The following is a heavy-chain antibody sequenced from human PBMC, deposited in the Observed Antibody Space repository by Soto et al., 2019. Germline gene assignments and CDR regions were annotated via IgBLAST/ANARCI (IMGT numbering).Heavy chain of an antibody. J-gene: IGHJ4*02. CDR1: GYTFTIYG. V-gene: IGHV1-18*04. CDR3: ARVDSSYRSGYYGS. Sequence: QVQLVQSGAEVKKPGASVKVSCKASGYTFTIYGISWVRQAPGQGLVWMGWISGYNGNTDYAQNLQDRVTLTTDAATSSVYLALRSLRSDDTAGYYCARVDSSYRSGYYGSGGQGTLITVSS. D-gene: IGHD3-22*01. CDR2: ISGYNGNT.